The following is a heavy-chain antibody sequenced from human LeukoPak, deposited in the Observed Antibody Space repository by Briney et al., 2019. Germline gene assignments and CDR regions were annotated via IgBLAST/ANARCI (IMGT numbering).Heavy chain of an antibody. CDR3: AREVAAGDVNWFDP. V-gene: IGHV3-7*01. D-gene: IGHD6-13*01. CDR2: IKQDGSEK. J-gene: IGHJ5*02. CDR1: GFRFNSYW. Sequence: GGSLRLSCAASGFRFNSYWMSWVRQAPGKGLGWVANIKQDGSEKYFVDSVKGRFTISRDNTKNSLYLQMNSLRAEDTAMYYCAREVAAGDVNWFDPWGQGTLVTVSS.